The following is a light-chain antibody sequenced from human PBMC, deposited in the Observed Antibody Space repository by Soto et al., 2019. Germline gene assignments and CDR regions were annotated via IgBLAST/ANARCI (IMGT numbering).Light chain of an antibody. CDR1: QSISSY. CDR3: QHTAGAPPT. CDR2: RAS. V-gene: IGKV1-39*01. Sequence: DIQMTQSPSSLSASVGDRVTITCRASQSISSYLNWYQQKPGKAPSLLIYRASNLKSGVPSRFSGSGFGTDFALTINTLQPEDVATYFCQHTAGAPPTFGHGTKVEI. J-gene: IGKJ1*01.